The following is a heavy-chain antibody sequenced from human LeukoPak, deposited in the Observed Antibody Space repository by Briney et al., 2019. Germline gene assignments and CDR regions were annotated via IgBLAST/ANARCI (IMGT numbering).Heavy chain of an antibody. V-gene: IGHV3-7*01. CDR2: IKPDGSDS. J-gene: IGHJ4*02. Sequence: GGSLRLSCAASGFTFSAFWMSWVRQGPGKGLEWVASIKPDGSDSHHVDSVMGRFTISRDNAKNLLYLQMNSLSAEGTAVYYCARLFGGVTTFWGQGALVTVSS. CDR3: ARLFGGVTTF. D-gene: IGHD4-17*01. CDR1: GFTFSAFW.